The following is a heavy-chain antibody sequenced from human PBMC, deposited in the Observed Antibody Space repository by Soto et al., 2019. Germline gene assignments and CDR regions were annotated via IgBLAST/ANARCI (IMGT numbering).Heavy chain of an antibody. V-gene: IGHV1-3*01. D-gene: IGHD6-19*01. CDR1: GYTFTSYA. CDR2: INAGNGNT. Sequence: ASVKVSCKASGYTFTSYAMHWVRQAPGQRLEWMGWINAGNGNTKYSQKFQGRVTITRDTSASTAYMELSSLRSEDTAVYYCARICSSGWTRPPYDYWGQGTLVTVSS. CDR3: ARICSSGWTRPPYDY. J-gene: IGHJ4*02.